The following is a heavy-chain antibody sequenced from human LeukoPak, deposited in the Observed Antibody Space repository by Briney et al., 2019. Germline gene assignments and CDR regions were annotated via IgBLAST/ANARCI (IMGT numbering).Heavy chain of an antibody. Sequence: ASVKVSCKASGYTFTGYYMHWVRQAPGQGLEWMGWINPNSVGTNYAHKFQSRVPMTRDTSISTAYMELSRLRSDGTAVYYCAKEQPPLPGYYYYMDVWGKGTTVTVSS. D-gene: IGHD2-15*01. V-gene: IGHV1-2*07. CDR2: INPNSVGT. J-gene: IGHJ6*03. CDR1: GYTFTGYY. CDR3: AKEQPPLPGYYYYMDV.